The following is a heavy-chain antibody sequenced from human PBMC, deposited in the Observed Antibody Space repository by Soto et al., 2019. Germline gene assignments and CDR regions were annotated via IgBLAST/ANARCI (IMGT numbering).Heavy chain of an antibody. J-gene: IGHJ4*02. CDR3: ARRDSSGFPDY. CDR1: GYIFSNNC. D-gene: IGHD3-22*01. V-gene: IGHV5-51*01. Sequence: GDALKISCKCAGYIFSNNCSCVGRQMPGKGLEWMGIIHPGDSDSRYSTSFQGQVSMSVDKSINTAYLQWSSLKASDTAMYYCARRDSSGFPDYWGQGTMVTVSS. CDR2: IHPGDSDS.